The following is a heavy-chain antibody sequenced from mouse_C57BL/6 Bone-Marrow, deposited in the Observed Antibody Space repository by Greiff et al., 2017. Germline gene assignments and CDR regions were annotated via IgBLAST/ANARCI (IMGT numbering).Heavy chain of an antibody. CDR3: ARSSDYYGSGYYFDY. V-gene: IGHV1-55*01. CDR2: IYPGSGST. D-gene: IGHD1-1*01. CDR1: GYTFTSYW. J-gene: IGHJ2*01. Sequence: VQLQQPGAELVKPGASVKMSCKASGYTFTSYWITWVKQRPGQGLEWIGDIYPGSGSTNYNEKFKSKATLTVDTSSSTASMQLSSLTSEDSAVYYWARSSDYYGSGYYFDYWGQGTTLTVSS.